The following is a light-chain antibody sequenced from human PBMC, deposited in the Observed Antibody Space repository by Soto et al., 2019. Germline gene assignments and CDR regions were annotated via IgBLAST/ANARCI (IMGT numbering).Light chain of an antibody. J-gene: IGKJ1*01. CDR3: QQYNSYSRT. Sequence: DIQRTQSPSTLSASVGDIVTINVRASQSISSWLAWYQQKPGKAPKLLIYKASSLESGVPSRFSGSGSGTEFTLTISSLQPDDFATYYCQQYNSYSRTFGQGTKVDIK. V-gene: IGKV1-5*03. CDR2: KAS. CDR1: QSISSW.